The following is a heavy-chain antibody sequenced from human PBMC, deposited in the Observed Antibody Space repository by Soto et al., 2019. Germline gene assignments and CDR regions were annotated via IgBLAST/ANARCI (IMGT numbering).Heavy chain of an antibody. J-gene: IGHJ3*01. CDR3: ARSPTAVTTPRRDTFDV. Sequence: SETLSLTCTVSGGSISSSTYNWGWIRQPPGKRLEWIGNIYYSGSPYYNPSLKSRVTISVDTSRNQLSLKLSSVTAADTAVYYCARSPTAVTTPRRDTFDVWGQGTMVTVSS. CDR2: IYYSGSP. V-gene: IGHV4-39*01. D-gene: IGHD4-17*01. CDR1: GGSISSSTYN.